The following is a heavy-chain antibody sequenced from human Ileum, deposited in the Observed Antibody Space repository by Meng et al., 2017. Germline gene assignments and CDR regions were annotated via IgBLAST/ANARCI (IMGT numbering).Heavy chain of an antibody. D-gene: IGHD2-15*01. CDR2: IIPILNAS. CDR1: GGAFSSSA. CDR3: ARDCSGGGCFDP. J-gene: IGHJ5*02. Sequence: QVQLVQSGAEVKYPGSLVTVSCKASGGAFSSSAIGWLRQAPGRGLEWMGGIIPILNASTYAQNFKGRVTLSADMATTTVYMELSSLTSDDTAVYFCARDCSGGGCFDPWGQGTLVTVSS. V-gene: IGHV1-69*10.